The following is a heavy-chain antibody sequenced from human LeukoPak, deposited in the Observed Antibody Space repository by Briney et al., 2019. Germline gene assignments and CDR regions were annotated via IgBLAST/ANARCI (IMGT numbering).Heavy chain of an antibody. Sequence: PSETLSLTCTVSAGVIGSSNYYWSWIRQTPGTGLEWIGSTSYNGHTNYNPSLKSRVTISGDTSEDHFSLQVRSVTAADTAVYYCARQSSWRGRYCFDPWGQGIMVIVSS. CDR3: ARQSSWRGRYCFDP. CDR2: TSYNGHT. V-gene: IGHV4-39*01. D-gene: IGHD3-3*01. J-gene: IGHJ5*02. CDR1: AGVIGSSNYY.